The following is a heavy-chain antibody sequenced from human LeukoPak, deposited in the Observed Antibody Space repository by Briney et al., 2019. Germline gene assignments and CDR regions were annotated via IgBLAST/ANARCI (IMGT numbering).Heavy chain of an antibody. CDR3: ARDERLLSFLK. CDR1: GFTFSSYG. CDR2: ISGSGGST. J-gene: IGHJ4*02. D-gene: IGHD3-3*01. Sequence: TGGTLRLSCAASGFTFSSYGMSWVRQAPGKGLEWVSVISGSGGSTYYADSVKGRFTISRDNSKNTLYLQMNSLRAEDTAIYYCARDERLLSFLKWGQGTLVTVSS. V-gene: IGHV3-23*01.